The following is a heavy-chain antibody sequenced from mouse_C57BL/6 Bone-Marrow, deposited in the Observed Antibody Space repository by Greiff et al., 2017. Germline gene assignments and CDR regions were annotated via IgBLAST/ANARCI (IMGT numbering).Heavy chain of an antibody. D-gene: IGHD2-4*01. CDR2: IFPGSGST. Sequence: VQLQQSGAELMKPGASVKLSCKATGYTFSGSWIEWVKQRPGHGLEWIGEIFPGSGSTNYNEKFKGKATFTADKSSNTAYMQLSSLTTEDSAIYYCAREGTYDYEPFAYWGKGTLVTVSA. CDR3: AREGTYDYEPFAY. CDR1: GYTFSGSW. V-gene: IGHV1-9*01. J-gene: IGHJ3*01.